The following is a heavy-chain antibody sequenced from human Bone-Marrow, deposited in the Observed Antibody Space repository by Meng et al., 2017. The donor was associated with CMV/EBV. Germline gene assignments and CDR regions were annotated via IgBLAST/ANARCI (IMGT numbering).Heavy chain of an antibody. CDR2: ISSSSSYI. V-gene: IGHV3-21*01. J-gene: IGHJ4*02. D-gene: IGHD2-2*01. CDR1: GFTFSSYA. CDR3: ARASYCSSTSCSLGY. Sequence: GGSLRLSCAASGFTFSSYAMHWVRQAPGKGLEWVSSISSSSSYIYYADSVKGRFTISRDNAKNSLYLQMNSLRAEDTAVYYCARASYCSSTSCSLGYWGQGTLVTVSS.